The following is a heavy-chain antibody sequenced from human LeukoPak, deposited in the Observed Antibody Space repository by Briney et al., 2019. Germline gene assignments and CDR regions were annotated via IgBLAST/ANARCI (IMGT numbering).Heavy chain of an antibody. Sequence: AGGSLRLSCAASGFTFSNYATSWVRQAPGRGLEWVSGIGSDSNTYYADSVKGRFTISRDNSKNTLFLQMNSLRAEDTAVYYCAKRPPGEVYWGQGALVTISS. V-gene: IGHV3-23*01. CDR2: IGSDSNT. D-gene: IGHD3-16*01. CDR1: GFTFSNYA. J-gene: IGHJ4*02. CDR3: AKRPPGEVY.